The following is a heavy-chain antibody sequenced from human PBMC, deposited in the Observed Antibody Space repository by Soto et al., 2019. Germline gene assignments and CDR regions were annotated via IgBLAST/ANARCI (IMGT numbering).Heavy chain of an antibody. CDR3: ASGGNSGSYYENWFDP. V-gene: IGHV1-69*06. CDR2: IIPIFGTA. CDR1: GGTFSSYA. J-gene: IGHJ5*02. Sequence: QVQLVQSGAEVKKPGSSVKVSCKASGGTFSSYAISWVRQAPGQGLEWMGGIIPIFGTANYAQKFQGRVTITADKSTSTAYMELSSLRSEDTAVYYCASGGNSGSYYENWFDPWGQGTLVTVSS. D-gene: IGHD1-26*01.